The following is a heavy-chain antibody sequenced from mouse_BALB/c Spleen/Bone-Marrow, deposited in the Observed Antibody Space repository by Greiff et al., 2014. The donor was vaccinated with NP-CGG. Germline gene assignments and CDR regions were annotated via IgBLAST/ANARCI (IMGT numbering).Heavy chain of an antibody. CDR1: GYTFTSYW. CDR3: ARWAVRRPGYFDV. V-gene: IGHV1S81*02. Sequence: QVQLKESGAELVKPGASVKLSCKASGYTFTSYWMHWVKQRPGQGLEWIGEINPSNGRTNYNEKFKSKATLTVDKSSSTAYMQFSSLTSEDSAVYYCARWAVRRPGYFDVWGAGTTVTVSS. J-gene: IGHJ1*01. D-gene: IGHD2-14*01. CDR2: INPSNGRT.